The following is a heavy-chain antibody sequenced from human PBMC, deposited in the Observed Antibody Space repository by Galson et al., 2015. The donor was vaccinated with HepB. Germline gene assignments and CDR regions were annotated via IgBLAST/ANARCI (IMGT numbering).Heavy chain of an antibody. J-gene: IGHJ5*02. CDR3: ATAPPGYCSSTSCYSWFDP. CDR1: GYTLTELS. V-gene: IGHV1-24*01. D-gene: IGHD2-2*02. CDR2: FDPEDGET. Sequence: SVKVSCKVSGYTLTELSMHWVRQAPGKGLEWMGGFDPEDGETIYAQKFQGRVTMTEDTSTDTAYMELSSLRSEDTAVYYCATAPPGYCSSTSCYSWFDPWGQGTLVTVSS.